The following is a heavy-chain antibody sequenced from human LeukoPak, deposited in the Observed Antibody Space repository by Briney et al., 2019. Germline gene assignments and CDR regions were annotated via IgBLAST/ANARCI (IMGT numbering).Heavy chain of an antibody. CDR2: INHSEST. D-gene: IGHD7-27*01. J-gene: IGHJ3*02. CDR3: ARANLGLDAFDI. CDR1: GGSFSGYY. V-gene: IGHV4-34*01. Sequence: SETLSLTCAVYGGSFSGYYWSWIRQPPGKGLEWVGEINHSESTNYNPSLKSRVTISVDTSKNQFSLKLSSVTAADTAVYYCARANLGLDAFDIWGQGTMVTVSS.